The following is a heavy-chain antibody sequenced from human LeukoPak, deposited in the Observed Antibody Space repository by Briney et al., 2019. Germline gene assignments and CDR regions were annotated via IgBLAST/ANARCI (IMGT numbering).Heavy chain of an antibody. CDR2: ISGSGGST. J-gene: IGHJ4*02. D-gene: IGHD3-22*01. Sequence: GGSLRLSRAASGFTFSSYSMNWVRQAPGKGLQWVSGISGSGGSTYYADSVKGRFTISRDNTKNTLYLQMNSLSAEDTAVYYCAKDPRYYDSSSYLYWGQGTLVTISS. V-gene: IGHV3-23*01. CDR1: GFTFSSYS. CDR3: AKDPRYYDSSSYLY.